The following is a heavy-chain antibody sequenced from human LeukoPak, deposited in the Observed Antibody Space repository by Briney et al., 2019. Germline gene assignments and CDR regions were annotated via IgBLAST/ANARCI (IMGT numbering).Heavy chain of an antibody. Sequence: GGSLRLSCAASGFTFRNYWMSWVRQAPGKGLEWVASINQDGSEKYYVDSVKGRFTISRDNAKNSLYLQMSSLRAEDTAVYYCARRDTSGWYYFDYWGQGTLVTVSS. D-gene: IGHD6-19*01. CDR3: ARRDTSGWYYFDY. CDR1: GFTFRNYW. V-gene: IGHV3-7*01. CDR2: INQDGSEK. J-gene: IGHJ4*02.